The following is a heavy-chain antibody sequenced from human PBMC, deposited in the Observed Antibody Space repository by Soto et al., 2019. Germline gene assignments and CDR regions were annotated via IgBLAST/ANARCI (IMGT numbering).Heavy chain of an antibody. J-gene: IGHJ6*02. V-gene: IGHV3-7*03. D-gene: IGHD3-3*01. CDR3: ARGLFVDVWSGPLYYYGMDV. CDR2: IKQDGSEK. CDR1: GFTFSSYW. Sequence: LRLSCAASGFTFSSYWMSWVRQAPGKGLEWVANIKQDGSEKYYVDSVKGRFTISRDNAKNSLYLQMNSLRAEDTAVYYCARGLFVDVWSGPLYYYGMDVWGQGTTVTVSS.